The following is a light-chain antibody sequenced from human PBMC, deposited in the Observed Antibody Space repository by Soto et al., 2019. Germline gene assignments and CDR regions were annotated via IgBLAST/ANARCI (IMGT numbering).Light chain of an antibody. CDR2: ADS. CDR1: STDVGNYNL. CDR3: CSYAGGDTWV. Sequence: QSALTPPASVSGSPGQSITISCTGTSTDVGNYNLVSWFQQHPGKAPKLMIYADSKRPSGVSNRFSGSKSGNTASLIISGLQAEDEADYYCCSYAGGDTWVFGGGTKVTVL. V-gene: IGLV2-23*01. J-gene: IGLJ3*02.